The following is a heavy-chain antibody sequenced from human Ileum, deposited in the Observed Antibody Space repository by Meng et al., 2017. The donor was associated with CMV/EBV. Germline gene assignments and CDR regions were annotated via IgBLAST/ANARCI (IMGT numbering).Heavy chain of an antibody. CDR1: GVTFANYA. CDR2: LSASGTTT. CDR3: AKGVNSMTTGGDY. Sequence: EMQLLESGGGLVQPGGSLRRACAASGVTFANYAMTWVRQPPGKGLEWVSALSASGTTTYSADSLKGRFTISRDNSDNTLFLQMNSLRADDTAVYYCAKGVNSMTTGGDYWGRGTLVTVSS. J-gene: IGHJ4*02. V-gene: IGHV3-23*01. D-gene: IGHD4-17*01.